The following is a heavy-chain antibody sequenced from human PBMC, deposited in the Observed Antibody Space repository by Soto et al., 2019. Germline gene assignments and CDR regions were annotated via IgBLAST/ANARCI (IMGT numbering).Heavy chain of an antibody. D-gene: IGHD2-2*01. CDR2: INPNSGGT. CDR3: ARDEGIVVVPAALSVNYYGMDV. CDR1: GYTFTGYY. V-gene: IGHV1-2*02. Sequence: ASVKVSCKASGYTFTGYYMHWVRQAPGQGLEWMGWINPNSGGTNYAQKFQGRVTMTRDTSISTAYMELSRLRSDDTAVYYCARDEGIVVVPAALSVNYYGMDVWGQGTTVTVYS. J-gene: IGHJ6*02.